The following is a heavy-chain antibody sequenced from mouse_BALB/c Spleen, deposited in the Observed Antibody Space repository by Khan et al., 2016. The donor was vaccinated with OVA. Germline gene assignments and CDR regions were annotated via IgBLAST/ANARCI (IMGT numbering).Heavy chain of an antibody. CDR3: ARAYYRYDGYYAMDY. D-gene: IGHD2-14*01. CDR1: GFSLSRYN. Sequence: QVQLKESGPGLAAPSQSLSITCTVSGFSLSRYNIHWVRQPPGKGLEWLGMIWAGGGTDYNSTLKSRLNISKDNSKSQVFLKMNSLQTDDTAMYYCARAYYRYDGYYAMDYWGQGTSVTVSS. V-gene: IGHV2-6-4*01. J-gene: IGHJ4*01. CDR2: IWAGGGT.